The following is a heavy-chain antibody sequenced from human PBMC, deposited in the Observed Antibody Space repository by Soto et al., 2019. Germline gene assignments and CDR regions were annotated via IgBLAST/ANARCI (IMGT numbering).Heavy chain of an antibody. D-gene: IGHD1-26*01. CDR1: GFTFSSYW. CDR2: MNQDGSEK. J-gene: IGHJ4*02. CDR3: ARDRVGTTRDRAPDF. Sequence: EVQLVESGGGLVQPGGSLRLSCAASGFTFSSYWMSWVRQTPGAGLEWVANMNQDGSEKYYVDSMKGRFTISRDNAKNSLYLQMNSLRAEDTAVYYCARDRVGTTRDRAPDFWGQGTLVTVSS. V-gene: IGHV3-7*01.